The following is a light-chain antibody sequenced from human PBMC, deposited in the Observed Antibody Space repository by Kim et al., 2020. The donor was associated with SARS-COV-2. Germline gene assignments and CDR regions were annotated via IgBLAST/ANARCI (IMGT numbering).Light chain of an antibody. CDR1: SSDVGSSDH. CDR3: CSFTTSYTYV. V-gene: IGLV2-14*03. CDR2: DVS. Sequence: QSALTQPASVSGSPGQSITMSCTGTSSDVGSSDHVSWYQHHPGKAPKLIIYDVSKWPSGVSNRFSGSKSGNTASLTISGLQTEDEADYYCCSFTTSYTYVFGTGTRVTVL. J-gene: IGLJ1*01.